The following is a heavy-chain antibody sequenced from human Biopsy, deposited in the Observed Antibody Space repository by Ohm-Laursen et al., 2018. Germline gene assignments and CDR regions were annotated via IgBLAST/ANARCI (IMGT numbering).Heavy chain of an antibody. V-gene: IGHV4-34*08. D-gene: IGHD2-15*01. CDR3: GNEVHGRDY. Sequence: SDTLSLTCAVYGKTFSDYYWSWIRQPPGKGLEWIGQINQSGRTNYNPSLKSRVNISADKPNNQFSLKLTSVTSADTAVYFCGNEVHGRDYWGLGALVTVSS. J-gene: IGHJ4*02. CDR2: INQSGRT. CDR1: GKTFSDYY.